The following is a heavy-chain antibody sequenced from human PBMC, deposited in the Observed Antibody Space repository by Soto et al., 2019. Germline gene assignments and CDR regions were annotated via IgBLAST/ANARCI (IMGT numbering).Heavy chain of an antibody. V-gene: IGHV4-39*01. Sequence: PSETLSLTCTVSGGSISSSSYYWGWIRQPPGKGLEWIGSIYYSGSTYYNPSLKSRVTISVDTSKNQFSLKLSSVTAADTAVYYCAGHFVVYDFCAGMDVWGQGTTVTVSS. D-gene: IGHD3-3*01. J-gene: IGHJ6*02. CDR2: IYYSGST. CDR1: GGSISSSSYY. CDR3: AGHFVVYDFCAGMDV.